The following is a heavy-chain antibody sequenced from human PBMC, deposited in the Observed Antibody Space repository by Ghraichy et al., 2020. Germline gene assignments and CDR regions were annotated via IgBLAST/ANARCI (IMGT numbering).Heavy chain of an antibody. CDR2: IYTSGST. Sequence: ESLNISCTVSGGSMSSYYWSWIRQPAGKGLEWIGRIYTSGSTNYNPSLKSRVTMSVDTSKNQFSLKLSSVTAADTAVYYCARDPIGYCSGGSCRNWFDPWGQGTLVTVSS. CDR3: ARDPIGYCSGGSCRNWFDP. CDR1: GGSMSSYY. D-gene: IGHD2-15*01. V-gene: IGHV4-4*07. J-gene: IGHJ5*02.